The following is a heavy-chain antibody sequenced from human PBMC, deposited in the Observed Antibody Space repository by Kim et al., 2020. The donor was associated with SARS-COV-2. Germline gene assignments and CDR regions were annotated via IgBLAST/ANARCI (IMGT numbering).Heavy chain of an antibody. CDR3: ARESPGGSGPDY. V-gene: IGHV1-18*01. J-gene: IGHJ4*02. D-gene: IGHD2-15*01. Sequence: AQKLQGRVTMTTDTSTSTAYMELRSLRSDDTAVYYCARESPGGSGPDYWGQGTLVTVSS.